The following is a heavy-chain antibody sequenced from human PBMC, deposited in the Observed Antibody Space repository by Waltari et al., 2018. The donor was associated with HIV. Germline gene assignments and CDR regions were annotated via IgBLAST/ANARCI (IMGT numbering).Heavy chain of an antibody. J-gene: IGHJ6*02. D-gene: IGHD3-16*01. Sequence: EVQLVESGGVLVQPGGSLRLSCAASGFTFRTYWRHGVRQGPGKGLVWVSGIHNDGSSTSYADSVKGRFTISRDNAKNTLFLQMNSLRVEDTAVYYCTRDGGGHPFVGYGMDVWGQGTTVTVSS. CDR2: IHNDGSST. CDR3: TRDGGGHPFVGYGMDV. CDR1: GFTFRTYW. V-gene: IGHV3-74*01.